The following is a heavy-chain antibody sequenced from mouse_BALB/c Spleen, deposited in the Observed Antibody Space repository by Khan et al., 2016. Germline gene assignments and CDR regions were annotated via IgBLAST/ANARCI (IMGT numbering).Heavy chain of an antibody. CDR2: INTYSGES. V-gene: IGHV9-3-1*01. D-gene: IGHD1-1*01. Sequence: QIQLVQSGPELKKPGKTVKISCKASGYTFTNYGMNWVKQAPGKGLKWMGWINTYSGESTSADDFKGRFAFSLETSANTAYLQINNLKNEDTATYFCARYRYYYGSSSYFDVWGAGTTVTVSS. CDR1: GYTFTNYG. J-gene: IGHJ1*01. CDR3: ARYRYYYGSSSYFDV.